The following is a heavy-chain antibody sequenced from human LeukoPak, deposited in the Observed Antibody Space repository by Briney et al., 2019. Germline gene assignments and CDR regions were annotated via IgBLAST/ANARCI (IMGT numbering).Heavy chain of an antibody. D-gene: IGHD4-11*01. Sequence: GGSLRLSCAASGFSFSSYSMNWVRQASGKGLEYVSYISSGSGTIYYADSVQGRFTISRDNAKNSLYLQMNSLSAEDTAVYYCARAQKYSYDAFDIWGQGTMVTVSS. CDR3: ARAQKYSYDAFDI. V-gene: IGHV3-48*04. CDR1: GFSFSSYS. CDR2: ISSGSGTI. J-gene: IGHJ3*02.